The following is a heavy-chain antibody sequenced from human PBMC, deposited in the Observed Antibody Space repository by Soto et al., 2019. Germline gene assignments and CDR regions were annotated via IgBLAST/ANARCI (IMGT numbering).Heavy chain of an antibody. V-gene: IGHV1-18*01. CDR3: ARDVGRITMVRGVSKH. CDR2: ISAYNGNT. Sequence: ASVKVSCKASGYTFTSYGISWVRQAPGQGLEWMGWISAYNGNTNYAQKLQGRVTMTTDTSTSTAYMELRSLRSDDTAVYYCARDVGRITMVRGVSKHGGQGTLVTVSS. D-gene: IGHD3-10*01. CDR1: GYTFTSYG. J-gene: IGHJ1*01.